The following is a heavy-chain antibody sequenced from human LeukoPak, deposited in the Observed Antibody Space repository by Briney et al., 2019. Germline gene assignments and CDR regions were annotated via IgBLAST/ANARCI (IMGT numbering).Heavy chain of an antibody. V-gene: IGHV4-59*08. CDR3: ASFYDFWSSYLN. Sequence: SETLSLTCSVSGGSISSYYWNWIRQPPGKGLEWIGYIYYSGSTNYNPSLKSRVTISVDTSKNQFSLKLSSVTAADTAVYYCASFYDFWSSYLNWGQGTLVTVSS. CDR1: GGSISSYY. CDR2: IYYSGST. J-gene: IGHJ4*02. D-gene: IGHD3-3*01.